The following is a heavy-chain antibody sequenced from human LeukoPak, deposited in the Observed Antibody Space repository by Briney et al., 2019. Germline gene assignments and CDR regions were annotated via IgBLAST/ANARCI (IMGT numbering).Heavy chain of an antibody. CDR1: GYTFTSYY. D-gene: IGHD3/OR15-3a*01. V-gene: IGHV1-46*01. J-gene: IGHJ6*02. CDR2: INPSGGST. CDR3: ARGPGVADWLLFYYGMDV. Sequence: PGASVKVSCKASGYTFTSYYMHWVRQAPGQGLEWMGIINPSGGSTSYAQKFQGRVTMTRETSTSTVYMELSSLRSEDTAVYYCARGPGVADWLLFYYGMDVWGQGTTVTVSS.